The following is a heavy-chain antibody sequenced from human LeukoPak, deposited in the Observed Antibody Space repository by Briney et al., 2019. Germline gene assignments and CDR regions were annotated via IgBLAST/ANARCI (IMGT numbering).Heavy chain of an antibody. Sequence: PSETLSLTCTVSGGSISSYYWSWIRQPPGKGLEWIGYIYYSGSTNYNPSLKSRVTISVDTSKNQFSLKLSSVTAADTAVYYCARLGGGSYSYGAFDIWGQGTMVTVSS. CDR2: IYYSGST. V-gene: IGHV4-59*08. J-gene: IGHJ3*02. CDR3: ARLGGGSYSYGAFDI. D-gene: IGHD1-26*01. CDR1: GGSISSYY.